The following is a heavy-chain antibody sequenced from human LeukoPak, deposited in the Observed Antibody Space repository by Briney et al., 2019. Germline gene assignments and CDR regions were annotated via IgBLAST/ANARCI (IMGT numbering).Heavy chain of an antibody. V-gene: IGHV3-30*18. CDR3: AKRGDGGHKSLEY. CDR1: GFTFSNYG. J-gene: IGHJ4*02. Sequence: PGGSLRLSCAASGFTFSNYGMHWVRQAPGKGLEWVATITYDGNSEYYADSVKDRFTVSRDNSKNTLYLQMSSLKTEDTAVYYCAKRGDGGHKSLEYWGQGTLVIVSS. CDR2: ITYDGNSE. D-gene: IGHD3-16*01.